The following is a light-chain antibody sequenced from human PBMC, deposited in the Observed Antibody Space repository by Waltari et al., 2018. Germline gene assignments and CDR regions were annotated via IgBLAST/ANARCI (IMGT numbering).Light chain of an antibody. CDR1: QSVSSY. CDR3: QQRSNWPPLFT. J-gene: IGKJ3*01. Sequence: EIVLTQSPATLSLSPGERATLPCRASQSVSSYLAWYQPKPGQAPRLLIYDAPNRATGIPARFSGSGSGTDFTLTISSLEPEDFAVYYCQQRSNWPPLFTFGPGTKVDIK. CDR2: DAP. V-gene: IGKV3-11*01.